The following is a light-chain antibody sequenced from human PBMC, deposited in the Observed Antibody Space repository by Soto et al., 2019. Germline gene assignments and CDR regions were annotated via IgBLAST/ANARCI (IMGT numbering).Light chain of an antibody. V-gene: IGKV3-15*01. CDR3: QQYNNRPPWT. CDR2: GAS. J-gene: IGKJ1*01. CDR1: QSVGSN. Sequence: EIVMTQSPATLSMSPGERATLYCRASQSVGSNLAWYQQKPGQAPRLLMYGASTRATGIPARFSGSGSGAEFTLTISSLQSEDFAVYYCQQYNNRPPWTFGQGTKVELK.